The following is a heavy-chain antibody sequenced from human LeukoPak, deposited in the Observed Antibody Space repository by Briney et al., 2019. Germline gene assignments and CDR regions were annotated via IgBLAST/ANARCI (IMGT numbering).Heavy chain of an antibody. J-gene: IGHJ4*02. V-gene: IGHV4-59*01. Sequence: SETLSLTCTVSGVSISSYYWSWIRQPPGKGLEWIGYIYYSGSTNYNPSLKSRVTISVDTSKNQFSLKLSSVTAADTAVYYCAGENYYFDYWGQGTLVTVSS. CDR3: AGENYYFDY. CDR2: IYYSGST. CDR1: GVSISSYY.